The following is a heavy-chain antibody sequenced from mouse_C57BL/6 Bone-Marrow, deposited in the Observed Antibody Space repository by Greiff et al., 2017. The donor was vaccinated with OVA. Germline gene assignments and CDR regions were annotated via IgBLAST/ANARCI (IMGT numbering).Heavy chain of an antibody. J-gene: IGHJ2*01. D-gene: IGHD1-1*02. CDR3: ARQGGISYYFDY. Sequence: EVQLVESGGDLVKPGGSLKLSCAASGFTFSSYGMSWVRQTPDKRLEWVATISRGGSYTYYPDSVKGRFTISRDNAKNTLYLQMSSLKSEDTAMYYCARQGGISYYFDYWGQGTTLTVSS. V-gene: IGHV5-6*01. CDR1: GFTFSSYG. CDR2: ISRGGSYT.